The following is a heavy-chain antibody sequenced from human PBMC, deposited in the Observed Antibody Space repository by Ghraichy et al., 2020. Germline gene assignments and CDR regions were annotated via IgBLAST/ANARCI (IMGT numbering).Heavy chain of an antibody. CDR2: TYYRSKWYY. J-gene: IGHJ3*02. V-gene: IGHV6-1*01. D-gene: IGHD3-16*01. Sequence: SQTLSLTCVISGDSVSSDTDTWNWFRQSPSRGLEWLGRTYYRSKWYYDYGTSVKSRASISPDTSKNQFSLQLNFVTPEDTAVYYCAKRGAWGTLDIWGQGTLVTVSP. CDR1: GDSVSSDTDT. CDR3: AKRGAWGTLDI.